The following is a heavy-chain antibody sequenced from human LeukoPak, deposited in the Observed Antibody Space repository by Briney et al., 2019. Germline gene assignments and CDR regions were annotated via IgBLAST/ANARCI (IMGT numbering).Heavy chain of an antibody. V-gene: IGHV3-23*01. CDR2: ISGSGGST. Sequence: PGGSLRLSCAASGFTFSSYAMSWVRQAPGKGLEWVSAISGSGGSTYYADSVKGRFTISRDNSKNTLYLQMNSLRTEDTAVYYCAKDLSLYVGRQSGASKYYDILTGYYPDAFDIWGQGTMVTVYS. J-gene: IGHJ3*02. D-gene: IGHD3-9*01. CDR1: GFTFSSYA. CDR3: AKDLSLYVGRQSGASKYYDILTGYYPDAFDI.